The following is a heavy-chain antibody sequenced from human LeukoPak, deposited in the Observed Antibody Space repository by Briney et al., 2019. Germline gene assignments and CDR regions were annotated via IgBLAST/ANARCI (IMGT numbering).Heavy chain of an antibody. CDR3: ARAGGLRIAVALIDY. Sequence: GGSLRLSCAASGFTVSTNYMSWVRQAPGKGLEWVSVIYSGGGTYYADSVKGRFTISRDNSKNTLYLQMNSLRAEDTAVYYCARAGGLRIAVALIDYWGQGTLVTVSS. CDR1: GFTVSTNY. J-gene: IGHJ4*02. CDR2: IYSGGGT. V-gene: IGHV3-53*01. D-gene: IGHD6-19*01.